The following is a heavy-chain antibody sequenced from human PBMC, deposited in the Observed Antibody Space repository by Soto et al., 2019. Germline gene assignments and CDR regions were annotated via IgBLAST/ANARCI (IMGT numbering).Heavy chain of an antibody. CDR3: ALALGPTTGLDY. D-gene: IGHD1-26*01. Sequence: QVQLQESGPGLVKPSQTLSLTCSVSGASTVSHYHWTWIRHPPGKGLEWMGSIFNSGTTFYNPSLTSRLSISMDTSGNHFSLELRSVTAADTAVYYCALALGPTTGLDYWGQGTLVTVSS. CDR1: GASTVSHYH. J-gene: IGHJ4*02. CDR2: IFNSGTT. V-gene: IGHV4-31*02.